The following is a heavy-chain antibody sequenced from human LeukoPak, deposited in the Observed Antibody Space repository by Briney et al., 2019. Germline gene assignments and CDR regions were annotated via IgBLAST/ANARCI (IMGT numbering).Heavy chain of an antibody. CDR3: AKGRIIITFGGVIVKRYFDY. Sequence: PGGSLRLSCAASGFTFSSSAMSWVRQAPGKGLEWVSSISGSGSGGSTYYADSVKGRFTISRDNSKNTLYLQMNSLRAEDTAVYYCAKGRIIITFGGVIVKRYFDYWGQGTLDTVSS. CDR2: ISGSGSGGST. J-gene: IGHJ4*02. D-gene: IGHD3-16*02. V-gene: IGHV3-23*01. CDR1: GFTFSSSA.